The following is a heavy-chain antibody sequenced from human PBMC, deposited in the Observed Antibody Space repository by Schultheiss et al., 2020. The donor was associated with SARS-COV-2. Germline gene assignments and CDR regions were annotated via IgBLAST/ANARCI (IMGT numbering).Heavy chain of an antibody. J-gene: IGHJ6*02. CDR1: GFTFSNAW. V-gene: IGHV3-21*01. CDR2: ISSSSSYI. Sequence: GSLRLSCAASGFTFSNAWMSWVRQAPGKGLEWVSSISSSSSYIYYADSVKGRFTISRDNAKNSLYLQMNSLRAEDTAVYYCAKDDNWNYGYYYYGMDVWGQGTTVTVSS. D-gene: IGHD1-7*01. CDR3: AKDDNWNYGYYYYGMDV.